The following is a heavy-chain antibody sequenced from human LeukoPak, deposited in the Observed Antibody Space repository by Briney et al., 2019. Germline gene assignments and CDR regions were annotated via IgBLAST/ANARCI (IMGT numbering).Heavy chain of an antibody. V-gene: IGHV5-51*01. CDR1: GYTFTSYW. Sequence: GESLKISCKGSGYTFTSYWIGWVRQMPGKGLEWMGIIYPGDSDTRYSPSFQGQVTISADKSISTAYLQWSSLTASDTAMYYCASREYSSSTVFDYWGQGTLVTVSS. D-gene: IGHD6-6*01. CDR2: IYPGDSDT. CDR3: ASREYSSSTVFDY. J-gene: IGHJ4*02.